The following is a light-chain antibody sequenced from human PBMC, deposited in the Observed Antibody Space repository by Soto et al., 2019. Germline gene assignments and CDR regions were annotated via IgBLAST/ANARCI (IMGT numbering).Light chain of an antibody. CDR3: SSYTSSSKV. Sequence: QSALTQPASVSGSPGQSLTISCTGTSSDVGGYNYVSWYQQHPGKAPKLMIYDVSNRPSGVSNRFSGSKSGNTASLTISGLQAEDEADYYCSSYTSSSKVFGGGTQLTVL. CDR1: SSDVGGYNY. J-gene: IGLJ2*01. V-gene: IGLV2-14*01. CDR2: DVS.